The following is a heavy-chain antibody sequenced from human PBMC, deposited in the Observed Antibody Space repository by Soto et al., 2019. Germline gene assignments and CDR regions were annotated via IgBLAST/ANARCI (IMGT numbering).Heavy chain of an antibody. Sequence: SETLSLTCTVSGGSISSYYWSWIRQPPGKGLEWIGYIYYSGSTNYNPSLKSRVTISVDTSKNQFSLKLSSVTAADTAVYYCARWVRSDGYNFDYWGQGTLVTVSS. V-gene: IGHV4-59*01. CDR1: GGSISSYY. J-gene: IGHJ4*02. CDR2: IYYSGST. CDR3: ARWVRSDGYNFDY. D-gene: IGHD2-21*01.